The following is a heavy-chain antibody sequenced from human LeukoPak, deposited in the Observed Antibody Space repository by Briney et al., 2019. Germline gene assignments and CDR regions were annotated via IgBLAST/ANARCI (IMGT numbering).Heavy chain of an antibody. V-gene: IGHV4-30-4*08. D-gene: IGHD3-3*01. CDR3: ARTKRDLYDFWSGYDSYYYYYMDV. CDR2: IYYSGST. J-gene: IGHJ6*03. Sequence: SQTLSLTCTVSGGSISSGDYYWSWIRQPPGKGLEWIGYIYYSGSTYYNPSLKSRVTISVDTSKNQFSLKLSSVTAADTAAYYCARTKRDLYDFWSGYDSYYYYYMDVWGKGTTVTVSS. CDR1: GGSISSGDYY.